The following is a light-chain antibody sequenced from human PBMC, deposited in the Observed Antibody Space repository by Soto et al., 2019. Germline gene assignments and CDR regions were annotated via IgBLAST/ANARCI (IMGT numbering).Light chain of an antibody. J-gene: IGLJ1*01. CDR3: SSSGGNNIHYV. CDR2: EVT. Sequence: QSALTQPPSASGSPGQSVTISCTGTSSDVGAYNYVSWYQQHPGKAPTLMIYEVTKRPSVVPDRFSGSKSGNTASLTVSGLQAEDEADYYCSSSGGNNIHYVFGTGTKLTVL. CDR1: SSDVGAYNY. V-gene: IGLV2-8*01.